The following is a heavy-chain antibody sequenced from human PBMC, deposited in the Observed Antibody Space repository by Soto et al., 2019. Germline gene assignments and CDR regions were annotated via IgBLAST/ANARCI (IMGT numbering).Heavy chain of an antibody. D-gene: IGHD1-26*01. J-gene: IGHJ4*02. CDR2: MHHSGTT. V-gene: IGHV4-4*02. CDR1: GGSIISSYW. CDR3: ATNSGKKWAY. Sequence: QVQLQESGPGLVEPSGTLSLTCAVSGGSIISSYWWNWVRQSPGKGLEWIGEMHHSGTTNYNPSLKSRVTISVDKSNNQFSLMLKSVTAADTAVYYCATNSGKKWAYWGQGTLVTVSS.